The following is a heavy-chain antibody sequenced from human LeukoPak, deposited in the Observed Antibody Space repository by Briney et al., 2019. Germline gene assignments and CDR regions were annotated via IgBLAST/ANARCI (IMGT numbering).Heavy chain of an antibody. CDR1: GGTFSSYT. Sequence: SVKVSCKASGGTFSSYTISWVRQAPGQGLEWMGRIIPILGIANYAQKFQGRVTITADESTSTAYMELSSLRSEDTAVYYCASSGGSSGFDPWGQGALVTVSS. CDR3: ASSGGSSGFDP. J-gene: IGHJ5*02. V-gene: IGHV1-69*02. CDR2: IIPILGIA. D-gene: IGHD3-16*01.